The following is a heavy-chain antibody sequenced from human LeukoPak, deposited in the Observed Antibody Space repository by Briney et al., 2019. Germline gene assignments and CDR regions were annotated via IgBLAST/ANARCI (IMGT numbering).Heavy chain of an antibody. V-gene: IGHV3-48*01. CDR2: ISSSSRTI. Sequence: HPGGSLRLSCAASGFTFSSYSMNWVRQAPGKGLEWVSYISSSSRTIYYADSVKGRFTISRDNAKNSLYLQMYSLRAEDTAVYYCARGLNKEKYYFDYWGQGTLVTVSS. CDR1: GFTFSSYS. J-gene: IGHJ4*02. CDR3: ARGLNKEKYYFDY. D-gene: IGHD1/OR15-1a*01.